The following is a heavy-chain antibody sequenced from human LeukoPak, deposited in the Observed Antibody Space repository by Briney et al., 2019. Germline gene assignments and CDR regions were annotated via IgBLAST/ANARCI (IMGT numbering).Heavy chain of an antibody. V-gene: IGHV4-31*03. CDR2: IYYSGST. CDR1: GGSISSGGYY. Sequence: PSQTLSLTCTVSGGSISSGGYYWSWIRQHPGKGLEWIGYIYYSGSTYYNPSLKSRVTISVDTSKNQFSLKLSSVTAADTAVYYCARLPVAGAPLSSDCWGQGTLVTVSS. D-gene: IGHD6-19*01. J-gene: IGHJ4*02. CDR3: ARLPVAGAPLSSDC.